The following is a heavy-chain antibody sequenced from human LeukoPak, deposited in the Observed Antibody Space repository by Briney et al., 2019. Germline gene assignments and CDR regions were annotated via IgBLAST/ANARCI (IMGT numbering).Heavy chain of an antibody. CDR3: AGDLSDILTGYSHFDY. J-gene: IGHJ4*02. CDR2: INPNSGGT. V-gene: IGHV1-2*02. D-gene: IGHD3-9*01. Sequence: GASVKVSCKASGYTFTGYYMHWVRQAPGQGLEWMGWINPNSGGTNYAQKFQGRVTMTRDTSISTAYMELSRLRSDDTAVYYCAGDLSDILTGYSHFDYWGQGTLVTVSS. CDR1: GYTFTGYY.